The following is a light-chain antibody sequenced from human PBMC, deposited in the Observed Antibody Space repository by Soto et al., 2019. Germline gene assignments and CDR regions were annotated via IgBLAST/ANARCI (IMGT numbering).Light chain of an antibody. V-gene: IGKV1-27*01. J-gene: IGKJ4*01. CDR2: ATS. CDR3: QKDNSAPLT. CDR1: QGIAPY. Sequence: DAQMTQSPSSLSAFVGDRVTITCRASQGIAPYLAWVQQKPGKVPKLLIYATSTLQSGVPYRFSGSGSGTEFTLTITSLQPEDVATYYCQKDNSAPLTVGGGTKVEIK.